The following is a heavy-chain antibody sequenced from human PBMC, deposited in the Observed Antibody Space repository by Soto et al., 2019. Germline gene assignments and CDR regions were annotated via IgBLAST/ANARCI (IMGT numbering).Heavy chain of an antibody. J-gene: IGHJ4*02. Sequence: GGSLRLSCAASGFTFTRYSMNWVLQAPGKGLEWVSSISSTTNYIYYGDSMKGRFTISRDNAKNSLYLEMNSLRAEDTAVYYCARESEDLTSNFDYWGQGTLVTVSS. V-gene: IGHV3-21*06. CDR1: GFTFTRYS. CDR3: ARESEDLTSNFDY. CDR2: ISSTTNYI.